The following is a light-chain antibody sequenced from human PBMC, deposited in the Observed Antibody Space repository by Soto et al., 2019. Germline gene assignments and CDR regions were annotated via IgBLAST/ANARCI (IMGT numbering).Light chain of an antibody. CDR2: GAS. V-gene: IGKV3-15*01. J-gene: IGKJ1*01. CDR3: QQYDHWPRT. Sequence: ILMTQSPATLSVSPGERATLSCRASQSVGDNSAWYQQKPGQAPRLLVYGASTRAAGIPARFIGSGSGTEFTLTISSVQSDDFALCYCQQYDHWPRTFGQGTKVEI. CDR1: QSVGDN.